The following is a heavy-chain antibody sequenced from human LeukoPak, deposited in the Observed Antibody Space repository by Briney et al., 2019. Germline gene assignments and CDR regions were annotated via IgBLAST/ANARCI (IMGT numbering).Heavy chain of an antibody. D-gene: IGHD3-3*01. J-gene: IGHJ4*02. V-gene: IGHV3-74*01. CDR2: IKGHGIST. CDR1: GFAFSSNW. CDR3: AKDHYWSIDY. Sequence: GGSLRLSCAASGFAFSSNWMHWVRHAPGQGLVWVSRIKGHGISTNYADTVKGRFTISRDIAKNTLYLQMNSLRAEDTGVYYCAKDHYWSIDYWGRGTLVTVSS.